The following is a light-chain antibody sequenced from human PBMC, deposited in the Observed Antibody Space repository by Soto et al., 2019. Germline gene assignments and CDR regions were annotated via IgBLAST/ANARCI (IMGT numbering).Light chain of an antibody. J-gene: IGKJ1*01. Sequence: EIVLTQSPATLSLSPGERAALSCRASQSVINYLAWYQQKPGRAPRLLIYDTSNRATGIPARFSGSGSGTDFTLTISDVEPEDFAVYYCHQRQSWPRTFGQGTKVDI. CDR1: QSVINY. CDR3: HQRQSWPRT. V-gene: IGKV3-11*01. CDR2: DTS.